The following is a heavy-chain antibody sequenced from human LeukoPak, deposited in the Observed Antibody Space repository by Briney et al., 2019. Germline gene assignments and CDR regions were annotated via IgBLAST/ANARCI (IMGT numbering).Heavy chain of an antibody. Sequence: GGSLRLSCAASGFTFSDYYMNWIRQAPGKGLEYISYISGSSSDTNYADSVKGRFTISRDNAKKSLYLQMNSLSAEDTAVYYCGRFSRAPDYWGQGTLVTVSS. D-gene: IGHD2-2*01. J-gene: IGHJ4*02. CDR2: ISGSSSDT. CDR1: GFTFSDYY. CDR3: GRFSRAPDY. V-gene: IGHV3-11*06.